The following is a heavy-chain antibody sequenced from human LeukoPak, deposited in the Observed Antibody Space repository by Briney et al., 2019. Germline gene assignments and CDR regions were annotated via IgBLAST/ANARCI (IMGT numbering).Heavy chain of an antibody. CDR2: IYYSGST. CDR1: GGSISSSRYY. J-gene: IGHJ4*02. CDR3: ARRRLYYGSGSDFDY. Sequence: PSETLSLTCTVTGGSISSSRYYWGWIRQPPGKGLEGIVSIYYSGSTYYNPSLKSRVTISVDTSKNQFSLKLSSVTAADTAVYYCARRRLYYGSGSDFDYWGQGTLVTVSS. V-gene: IGHV4-39*07. D-gene: IGHD3-10*01.